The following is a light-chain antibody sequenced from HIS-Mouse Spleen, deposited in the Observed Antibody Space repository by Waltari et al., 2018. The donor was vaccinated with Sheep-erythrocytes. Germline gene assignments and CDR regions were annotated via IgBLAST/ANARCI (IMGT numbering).Light chain of an antibody. V-gene: IGLV2-11*01. CDR2: DVS. CDR1: SSDVGCYNY. Sequence: QSALTQPRPVSGSPGQSVTIPCTGTSSDVGCYNYASWYQQHPGKAPKRMIYDVSKRPSGVPDRFSGSKSGNTASLTISGLQAEDEADYYCCSYAGSYNHVFATGTKVTVL. J-gene: IGLJ1*01. CDR3: CSYAGSYNHV.